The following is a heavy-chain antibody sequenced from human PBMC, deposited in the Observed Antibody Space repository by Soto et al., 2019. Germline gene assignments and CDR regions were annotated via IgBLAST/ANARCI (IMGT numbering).Heavy chain of an antibody. J-gene: IGHJ6*02. CDR1: GYRFLRYG. V-gene: IGHV1-18*04. D-gene: IGHD6-19*01. CDR2: INPYNGDT. Sequence: QVQLVQSGAEVKKPGPSVKVSCKASGYRFLRYGISWLRQAPGQGLEWVGWINPYNGDTTYAEKFQGSVTMTTDTSTSSAYMELTSLISYDTAVFSCARDTESLADLLDVFYFFGLDVWGLGTTVTVSS. CDR3: ARDTESLADLLDVFYFFGLDV.